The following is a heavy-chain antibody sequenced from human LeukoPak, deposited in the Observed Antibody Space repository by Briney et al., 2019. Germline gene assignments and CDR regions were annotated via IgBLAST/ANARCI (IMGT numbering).Heavy chain of an antibody. J-gene: IGHJ4*02. CDR2: IFYSGST. CDR3: ARGGLGYSSSWYYFDY. CDR1: GGSISSYY. V-gene: IGHV4-59*01. D-gene: IGHD6-13*01. Sequence: SETLSLTCTVSGGSISSYYWSWIRQPAGKGLEWIGYIFYSGSTNYNPSLKSRVTISVDTSKNQFSLQLNSLTTADMAVYYCARGGLGYSSSWYYFDYWGQGALVTVSS.